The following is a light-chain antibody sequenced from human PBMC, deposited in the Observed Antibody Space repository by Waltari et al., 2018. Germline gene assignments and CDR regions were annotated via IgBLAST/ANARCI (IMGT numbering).Light chain of an antibody. CDR3: QQYNNWPLT. V-gene: IGKV3-15*01. Sequence: EMVMTQSPATLSVSPGERATPSCRASQGVSSDLAWYQQKSRQAPRLLIYASSNRATRIPARFNGGGSWTEFTLTISSLHSGDSAVYYCQQYNNWPLTFGQGTKVEIK. J-gene: IGKJ1*01. CDR2: ASS. CDR1: QGVSSD.